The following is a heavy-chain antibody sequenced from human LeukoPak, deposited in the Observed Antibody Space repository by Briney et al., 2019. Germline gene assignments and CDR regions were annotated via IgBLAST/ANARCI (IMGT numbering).Heavy chain of an antibody. V-gene: IGHV4-34*01. D-gene: IGHD3-22*01. CDR1: GGSFSGYY. J-gene: IGHJ5*02. Sequence: SETLSLTCAVYGGSFSGYYWSWIRQPPGKGLEWIGSIYHSGSTYYNPSLKSRVTISVDTSKNQFSLKLSSVAAADTAVYYCARDSLTITMIVVVTGNWFDPWGQGTLVTVSS. CDR3: ARDSLTITMIVVVTGNWFDP. CDR2: IYHSGST.